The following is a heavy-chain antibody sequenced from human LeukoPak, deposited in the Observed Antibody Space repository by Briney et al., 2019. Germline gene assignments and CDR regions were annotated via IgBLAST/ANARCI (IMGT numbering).Heavy chain of an antibody. CDR3: ARPVYFGSHY. CDR2: IYPRGSNT. V-gene: IGHV5-51*01. J-gene: IGHJ4*02. CDR1: GYTFNTYW. D-gene: IGHD3-10*01. Sequence: GESLKISCKGSGYTFNTYWIGWVRQMPGRGLEWMGIIYPRGSNTKYSPSSQGQVTISVDKSISTAYLQWGSLKASDTAMYYCARPVYFGSHYWGQGTPVTVSS.